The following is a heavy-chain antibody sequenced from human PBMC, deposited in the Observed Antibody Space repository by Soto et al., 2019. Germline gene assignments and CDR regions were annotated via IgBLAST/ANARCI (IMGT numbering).Heavy chain of an antibody. D-gene: IGHD6-19*01. J-gene: IGHJ6*02. CDR3: ATSVRDYYGMDV. CDR2: IDPSDSYT. Sequence: GDSLKISCKGSGYSFTSYWISWVRQMPGKGLEWMGRIDPSDSYTNYSPSFQGHVTISADKSISTAYLQWSSLKASDTAMYYCATSVRDYYGMDVWGQGTKVTVS. CDR1: GYSFTSYW. V-gene: IGHV5-10-1*01.